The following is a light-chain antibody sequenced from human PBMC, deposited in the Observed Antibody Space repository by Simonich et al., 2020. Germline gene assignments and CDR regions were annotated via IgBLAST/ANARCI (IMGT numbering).Light chain of an antibody. CDR3: CSYAGSSTLV. J-gene: IGLJ3*02. Sequence: QSALTQPASVSGSPGQSITISCTGTSSDVGSYNLVSWYQQHPGKAPQLRIYEGRKRHSGVSNRFAGSKSGNTASLTISGLQAEDEADYYCCSYAGSSTLVFGGGTKLTVL. CDR2: EGR. CDR1: SSDVGSYNL. V-gene: IGLV2-23*01.